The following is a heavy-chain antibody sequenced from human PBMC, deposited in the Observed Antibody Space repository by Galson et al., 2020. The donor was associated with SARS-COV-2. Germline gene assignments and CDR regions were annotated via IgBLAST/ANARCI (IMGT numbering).Heavy chain of an antibody. CDR3: ARRGGYGDYLYYYDGMDV. J-gene: IGHJ6*02. CDR1: GGTFSSYA. D-gene: IGHD4-17*01. Sequence: SVTVSCKASGGTFSSYAISCVRQAPGQGLEWMGGIIPIFGTANYAQKFQGRVTITADESTSTAYMELSSLRSEDTAVYYCARRGGYGDYLYYYDGMDVWGQGTTVTVSS. V-gene: IGHV1-69*13. CDR2: IIPIFGTA.